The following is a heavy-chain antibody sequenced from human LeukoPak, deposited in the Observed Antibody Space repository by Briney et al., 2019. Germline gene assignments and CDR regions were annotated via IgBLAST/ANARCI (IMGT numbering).Heavy chain of an antibody. CDR2: ITASGGST. CDR3: AKDISYSSSSFDY. V-gene: IGHV3-23*01. D-gene: IGHD6-6*01. J-gene: IGHJ4*02. CDR1: GFTFSNYA. Sequence: GGSLRLSCAASGFTFSNYAMSWVRQAPGKGLEWVSVITASGGSTYYADSVKGRFTISRDNFRNTLYLQMNSLRAEDTAVYYCAKDISYSSSSFDYWGQGTLATVSS.